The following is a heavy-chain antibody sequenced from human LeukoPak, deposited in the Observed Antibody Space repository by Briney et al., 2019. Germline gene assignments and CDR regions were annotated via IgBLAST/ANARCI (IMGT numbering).Heavy chain of an antibody. CDR2: ISAYNGNT. D-gene: IGHD2-15*01. J-gene: IGHJ4*02. CDR3: AREASYCSGGSCQFDY. CDR1: GYTFTSYG. Sequence: ASVKVSCKASGYTFTSYGISWVRQAPGQGLEWMGWISAYNGNTNYAQKLQGRVTMTTDTSTSTAYMELRSLRSDDTAVYYCAREASYCSGGSCQFDYWGQGTLVTVSS. V-gene: IGHV1-18*01.